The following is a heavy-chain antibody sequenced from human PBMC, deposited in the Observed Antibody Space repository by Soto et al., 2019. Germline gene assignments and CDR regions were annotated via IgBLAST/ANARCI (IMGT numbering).Heavy chain of an antibody. CDR2: ISYDGSNK. J-gene: IGHJ4*02. CDR1: GFTFSRHT. V-gene: IGHV3-30*04. Sequence: AGSLRLSCAASGFTFSRHTMHWVRQAPGKGLEWVASISYDGSNKYYADSVKGRFTISRDNSKNTLSVQMDSLGAEDTAVYYCARDRLRLGELSLLGYFDYWGQGTLVTVSS. D-gene: IGHD3-16*02. CDR3: ARDRLRLGELSLLGYFDY.